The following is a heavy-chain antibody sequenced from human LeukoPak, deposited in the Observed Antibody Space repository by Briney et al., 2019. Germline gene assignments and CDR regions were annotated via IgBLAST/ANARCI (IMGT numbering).Heavy chain of an antibody. CDR1: GFTFSSYW. Sequence: GGSLGLSCAASGFTFSSYWMHWVRQAPGKGLVWVSRINSDESSTSYADSVKGRFTISRDNAKNTLYLQMNSLRAEDTAVYYCARGDIVVVPAAISYMDVWGKGTTVTVSS. CDR3: ARGDIVVVPAAISYMDV. J-gene: IGHJ6*03. CDR2: INSDESST. D-gene: IGHD2-2*01. V-gene: IGHV3-74*01.